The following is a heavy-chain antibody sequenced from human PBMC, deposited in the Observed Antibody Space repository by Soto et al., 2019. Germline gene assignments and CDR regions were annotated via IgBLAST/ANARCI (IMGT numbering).Heavy chain of an antibody. J-gene: IGHJ5*02. Sequence: QVQLVQSGAEVKKPGSSVRVSCQASGGTFSSYTVTWVRQAPRQGFEWMGEINPLFGTTSYAQRFQGRVSITAGDSTTTVYMELSSLRSEDTAVYYCARGGKSAAGIAVAGSTDWFDPWGQGTLVTVSS. CDR2: INPLFGTT. V-gene: IGHV1-69*01. CDR3: ARGGKSAAGIAVAGSTDWFDP. D-gene: IGHD6-13*01. CDR1: GGTFSSYT.